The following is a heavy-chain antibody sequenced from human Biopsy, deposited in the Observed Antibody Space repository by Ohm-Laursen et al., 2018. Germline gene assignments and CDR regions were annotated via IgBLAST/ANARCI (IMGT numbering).Heavy chain of an antibody. CDR2: IWYDGSDQ. D-gene: IGHD1-26*01. J-gene: IGHJ4*02. Sequence: SLRLSCAASGFIFKSYGMHWVRQAPGKGLEWVALIWYDGSDQYYADSVKGRFTVSRDNSKNTVYLQMNSLRAEDTAVYYCARDRREHYQFDHWGQGTRVTVSS. CDR1: GFIFKSYG. V-gene: IGHV3-33*01. CDR3: ARDRREHYQFDH.